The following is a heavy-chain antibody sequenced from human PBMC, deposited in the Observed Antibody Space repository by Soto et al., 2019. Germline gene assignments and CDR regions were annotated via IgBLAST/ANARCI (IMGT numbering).Heavy chain of an antibody. Sequence: TLSLTCTVSGGSISNYYWSWIRQPPGKGLKWIGYIYFSGRTNYNPSLKSRVTISIDTSKNQFSLKLTSATAADTAVYYCSRDVDFGEEDVWGQGTTVTVSS. CDR3: SRDVDFGEEDV. CDR2: IYFSGRT. CDR1: GGSISNYY. D-gene: IGHD4-17*01. J-gene: IGHJ6*02. V-gene: IGHV4-59*01.